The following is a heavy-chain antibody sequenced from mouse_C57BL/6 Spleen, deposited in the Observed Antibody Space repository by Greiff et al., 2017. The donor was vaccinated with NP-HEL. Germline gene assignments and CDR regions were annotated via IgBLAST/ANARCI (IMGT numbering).Heavy chain of an antibody. V-gene: IGHV5-6*01. D-gene: IGHD2-3*01. CDR3: ARHRGYYGGAWFAY. Sequence: EVQLVESGGDLVKPGGSLKLSCAASGFTFSSYGMSWVRQTPDKRLEWVATISSGGSYTYYPESVKGRFTISRDNAKNTLYLQRSSLKSEDTALYYCARHRGYYGGAWFAYWGQGTLVTVSA. CDR2: ISSGGSYT. CDR1: GFTFSSYG. J-gene: IGHJ3*01.